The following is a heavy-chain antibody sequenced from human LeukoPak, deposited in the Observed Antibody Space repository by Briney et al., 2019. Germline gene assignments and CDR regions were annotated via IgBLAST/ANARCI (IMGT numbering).Heavy chain of an antibody. CDR3: ARAAGYYYYGMDV. D-gene: IGHD6-13*01. Sequence: ASVKLSCKASGYTFTCYYMHWVRLAPGQGLEWMGWINPNSGGTNYAQKFQGRVTMTRDTSISTAYMELSRLRSDDTAVYYCARAAGYYYYGMDVWGQGTTVTVSS. CDR2: INPNSGGT. J-gene: IGHJ6*02. V-gene: IGHV1-2*02. CDR1: GYTFTCYY.